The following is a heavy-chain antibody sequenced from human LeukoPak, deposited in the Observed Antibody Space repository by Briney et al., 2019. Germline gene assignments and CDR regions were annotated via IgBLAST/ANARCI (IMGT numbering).Heavy chain of an antibody. J-gene: IGHJ5*02. CDR1: GGSISSSNW. D-gene: IGHD5-18*01. V-gene: IGHV4-4*02. CDR3: ARAGYRAVGFDP. CDR2: IYHSGST. Sequence: AGTLSLTCAVSGGSISSSNWGSWVRQPPGKGLAWIGEIYHSGSTNYNPSLKSRVTISVDKSKNQFSLKLSSVTAADTAVYYCARAGYRAVGFDPWGQGTLVTVSS.